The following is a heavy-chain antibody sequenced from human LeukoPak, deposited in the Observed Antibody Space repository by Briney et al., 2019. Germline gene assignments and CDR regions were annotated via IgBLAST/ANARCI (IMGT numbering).Heavy chain of an antibody. V-gene: IGHV4-38-2*02. CDR3: ARDLGIAARPDY. CDR1: GYSISSGYY. Sequence: PSETLSLTCTVSGYSISSGYYWGWIRQPPGKGLEWIGSIYHSGSTYYNPSLKSRVTISVDTSKNQFSLKLSSVTAADTAVYYCARDLGIAARPDYWGQGTLATVSS. CDR2: IYHSGST. D-gene: IGHD6-6*01. J-gene: IGHJ4*02.